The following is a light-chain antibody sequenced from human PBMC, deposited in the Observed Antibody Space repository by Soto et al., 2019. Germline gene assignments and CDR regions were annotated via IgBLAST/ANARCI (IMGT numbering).Light chain of an antibody. CDR3: QQYARSPLT. CDR2: GAS. V-gene: IGKV3-20*01. Sequence: EIVLTHSPGTLSLSPGEIATLSCRASQNVYNNYLAWYQLKPGQAPRLVIYGASSRATGIPDRFSASGSGTDFTLTISRLEPEDFAVYYCQQYARSPLTFGQGTKVDIK. J-gene: IGKJ1*01. CDR1: QNVYNNY.